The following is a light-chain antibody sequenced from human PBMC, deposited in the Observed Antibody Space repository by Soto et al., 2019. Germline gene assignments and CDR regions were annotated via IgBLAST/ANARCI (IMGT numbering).Light chain of an antibody. Sequence: DIQMTQSPSSLSASVGDGVTITCQASRDISVYLNWYQQKPGEPPKLLVYDASNLQTGVPSRFSGSGSGTHFTFTISRVQPEDIATYYCQQYDNLPPYTFGQGTKLELK. J-gene: IGKJ2*01. V-gene: IGKV1-33*01. CDR1: RDISVY. CDR3: QQYDNLPPYT. CDR2: DAS.